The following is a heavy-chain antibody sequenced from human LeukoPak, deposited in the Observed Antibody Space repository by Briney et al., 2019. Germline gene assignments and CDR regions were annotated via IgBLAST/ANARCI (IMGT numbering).Heavy chain of an antibody. D-gene: IGHD6-13*01. CDR3: ARDSYSSSWYWEDY. Sequence: ASVKVSCKASGYTFTGYYMHWVRQAPGQGLEWMGRINPNSGGTNYAQKFQGRVTMTRDTSISTAYMELSRLRSDDTAVYYYARDSYSSSWYWEDYWGQGTLVTVSS. J-gene: IGHJ4*02. CDR1: GYTFTGYY. CDR2: INPNSGGT. V-gene: IGHV1-2*06.